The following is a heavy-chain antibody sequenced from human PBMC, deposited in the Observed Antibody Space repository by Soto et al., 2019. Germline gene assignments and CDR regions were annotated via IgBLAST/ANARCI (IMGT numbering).Heavy chain of an antibody. J-gene: IGHJ4*02. CDR1: GGSITSSSYY. CDR2: IYYSGRS. D-gene: IGHD4-17*01. Sequence: TSETLSLTCTVSGGSITSSSYYWGWIRQPPGKGLEWIGGIYYSGRSYYNPSLRSRVTMSVDTSKNQFSLTLNSVTAADAAVYYCARQRTTVVTQAYFDHWGQGTLVTVSS. V-gene: IGHV4-39*01. CDR3: ARQRTTVVTQAYFDH.